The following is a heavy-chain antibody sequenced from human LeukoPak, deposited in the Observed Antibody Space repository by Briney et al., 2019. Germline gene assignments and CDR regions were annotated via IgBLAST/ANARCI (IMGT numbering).Heavy chain of an antibody. J-gene: IGHJ4*02. V-gene: IGHV3-23*01. CDR3: AKGGYDSGWRNYFDS. CDR2: ISGPGGDT. Sequence: GGSLRLSCAASGFTFSSYSMNWVRQVPGKGLEWVSEISGPGGDTHYADSVKGRFTISRDNSKNTLDLQMNNLRAEDTAIYYCAKGGYDSGWRNYFDSWGQGTLVTVSS. D-gene: IGHD6-25*01. CDR1: GFTFSSYS.